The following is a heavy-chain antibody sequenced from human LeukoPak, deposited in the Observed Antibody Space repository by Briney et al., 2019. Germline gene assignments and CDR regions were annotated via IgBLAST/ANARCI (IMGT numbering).Heavy chain of an antibody. CDR3: ARGRRRLLPPYFDY. CDR1: GGSISSGGYY. CDR2: IYYSGST. J-gene: IGHJ4*02. D-gene: IGHD3-22*01. Sequence: SETLFLTCTVSGGSISSGGYYWSWIRQPPGKSLEWIGYIYYSGSTYYNPSLKSRVTISVDTSKNQFSLKLSSVTAADTAVYYCARGRRRLLPPYFDYWGQGTLVTVSS. V-gene: IGHV4-30-4*01.